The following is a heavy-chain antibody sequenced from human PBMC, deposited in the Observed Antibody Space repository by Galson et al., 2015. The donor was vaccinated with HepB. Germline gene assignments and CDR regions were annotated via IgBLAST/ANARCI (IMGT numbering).Heavy chain of an antibody. V-gene: IGHV1-69*02. J-gene: IGHJ6*02. CDR1: GGTFSSYT. CDR3: ARAIFTDTAMAHYYGMDV. Sequence: SVKVSCKASGGTFSSYTISWVRQAPGQGLEWMGRIIPILGIANYAQKFQGRVTITADKSTSTAYMELSSLRSEDTAVYYCARAIFTDTAMAHYYGMDVWGQGTTVTVSS. D-gene: IGHD5-18*01. CDR2: IIPILGIA.